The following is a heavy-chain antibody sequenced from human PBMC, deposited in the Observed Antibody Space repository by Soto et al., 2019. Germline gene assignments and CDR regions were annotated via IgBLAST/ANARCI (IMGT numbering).Heavy chain of an antibody. CDR3: ARGDPYCSGGSCYPWYYYYMDV. V-gene: IGHV1-8*01. D-gene: IGHD2-15*01. J-gene: IGHJ6*03. CDR2: MNPNSGNT. Sequence: QVQLVQSGAEVKKPGASVKVSCKASGYTFTSYDINWVRQATGQGLEWMGWMNPNSGNTGYAQKFQGRVTMTRNTSISTAYMELSSLRSEDTAVYYCARGDPYCSGGSCYPWYYYYMDVWGKGTTVTVSS. CDR1: GYTFTSYD.